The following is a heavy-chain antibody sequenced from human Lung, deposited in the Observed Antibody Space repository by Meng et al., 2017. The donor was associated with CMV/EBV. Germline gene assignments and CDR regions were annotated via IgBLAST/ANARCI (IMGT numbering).Heavy chain of an antibody. CDR2: IIPIFGTA. D-gene: IGHD6-19*01. V-gene: IGHV1-69*05. Sequence: SVKVSCKASGGTFSSYAISWVRQAPGQGLEWMGGIIPIFGTANYAQKFQGRVTITTDESTSTAYMELSSLRSEDTAVYYCARGPGIAVAGLFDYWGRGTLVTVSS. CDR3: ARGPGIAVAGLFDY. J-gene: IGHJ4*02. CDR1: GGTFSSYA.